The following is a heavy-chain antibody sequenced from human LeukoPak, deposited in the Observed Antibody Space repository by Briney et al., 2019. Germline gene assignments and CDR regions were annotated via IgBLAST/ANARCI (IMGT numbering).Heavy chain of an antibody. Sequence: GGSLRLSCAASGLTFSDYYMSWIRQAPGKGLEWVSHISSSGSTIYYADSVKGRFTISRDNSKNTLYLQMNSLRAEDTAVYYCAKDFLYYYGSGSYRGGFDYWGQGTLVTVSS. CDR3: AKDFLYYYGSGSYRGGFDY. V-gene: IGHV3-11*01. J-gene: IGHJ4*02. D-gene: IGHD3-10*01. CDR1: GLTFSDYY. CDR2: ISSSGSTI.